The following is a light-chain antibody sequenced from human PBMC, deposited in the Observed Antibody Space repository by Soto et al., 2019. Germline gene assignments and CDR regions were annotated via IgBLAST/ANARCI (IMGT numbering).Light chain of an antibody. V-gene: IGLV2-14*01. CDR1: SSDVGGYNY. Sequence: QSVLTQPASVSGSPGQSITISCTGTSSDVGGYNYVSWFQQHPGKAPKLMIYEVSNRPSGVSNRFSGSKSGNTASLTISGLQAEDEADYYCSSYTRSGTVRYVFGIGTKLTVL. J-gene: IGLJ1*01. CDR3: SSYTRSGTVRYV. CDR2: EVS.